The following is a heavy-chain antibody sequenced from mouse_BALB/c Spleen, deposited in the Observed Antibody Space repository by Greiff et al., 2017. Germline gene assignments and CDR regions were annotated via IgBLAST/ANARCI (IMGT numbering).Heavy chain of an antibody. D-gene: IGHD2-3*01. Sequence: QVQLKESAAELARPGASVKMSCKASGYTFTSYTMHWVKQRPGQGLAWIGYINPSSGYTECNQKFKDKTTLTADKSSSTAYMQLSSLTSEDSAVYYCARERGVYDGYYQFAYWGQGTLVTVSA. V-gene: IGHV1-4*02. CDR2: INPSSGYT. CDR3: ARERGVYDGYYQFAY. J-gene: IGHJ3*01. CDR1: GYTFTSYT.